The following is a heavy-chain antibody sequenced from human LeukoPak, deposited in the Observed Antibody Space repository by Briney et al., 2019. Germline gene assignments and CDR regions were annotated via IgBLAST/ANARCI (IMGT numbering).Heavy chain of an antibody. J-gene: IGHJ6*03. D-gene: IGHD3-10*01. V-gene: IGHV3-20*04. Sequence: GGSLRLSCAASGFTFDNYGMSWVRQAPGKGLEWVSGINWNGGSIGYADSVKGRCTISRDNAKNSLYLQMNSLRAEDTALYYCARVAIGEDYYMDVWGKGTTVTVSS. CDR2: INWNGGSI. CDR3: ARVAIGEDYYMDV. CDR1: GFTFDNYG.